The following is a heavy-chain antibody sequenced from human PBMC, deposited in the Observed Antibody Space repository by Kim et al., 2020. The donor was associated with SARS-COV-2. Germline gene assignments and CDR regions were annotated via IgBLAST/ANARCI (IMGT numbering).Heavy chain of an antibody. CDR3: ARTLRGCGSSSCDG. CDR1: GFTFSSYS. D-gene: IGHD6-13*01. V-gene: IGHV3-21*01. CDR2: ISSSSSYI. J-gene: IGHJ6*01. Sequence: GGSLRLSCAASGFTFSSYSMNWVRQAPGKGLEWVSSISSSSSYIYYEDPVKGRFTISRDNAKNSLYLQMNILRAEDTAAYYCARTLRGCGSSSCDG.